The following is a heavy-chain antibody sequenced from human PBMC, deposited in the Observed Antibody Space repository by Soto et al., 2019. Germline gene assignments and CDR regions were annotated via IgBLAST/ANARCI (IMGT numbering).Heavy chain of an antibody. CDR2: MNGDGSEK. CDR3: ARDVNGGYFDL. J-gene: IGHJ2*01. Sequence: VHLVESGGGLVQPGGSLRLSCAAFGFIFTNNWMAWVRQAPGKGLEWVANMNGDGSEKYYVDSVKGRFTISRDNAKNSLYLQMNSLRAEDTAVYYCARDVNGGYFDLWGRGTLVTVSS. CDR1: GFIFTNNW. V-gene: IGHV3-7*05.